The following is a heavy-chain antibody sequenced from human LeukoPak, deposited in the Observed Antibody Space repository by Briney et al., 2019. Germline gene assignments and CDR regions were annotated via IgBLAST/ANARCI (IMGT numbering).Heavy chain of an antibody. CDR3: ARFRRYIAAARKGAFDI. D-gene: IGHD6-13*01. V-gene: IGHV4-34*01. CDR1: GGSFSGYY. Sequence: SETLSLTCAVYGGSFSGYYWSWIRQPPGKGLEWIGEINHSGSTNYNPSLKSRVSISVDTSKNQFSLKLSSVTAADTAVYYCARFRRYIAAARKGAFDIWGQGTMATVSS. J-gene: IGHJ3*02. CDR2: INHSGST.